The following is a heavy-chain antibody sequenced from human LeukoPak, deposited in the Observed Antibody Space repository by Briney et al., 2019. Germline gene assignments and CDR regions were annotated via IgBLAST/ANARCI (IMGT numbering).Heavy chain of an antibody. V-gene: IGHV4-4*02. J-gene: IGHJ4*02. CDR2: IYHSGST. CDR3: ARAWFQLGRLGFDY. CDR1: GGSISSSNW. D-gene: IGHD3-16*01. Sequence: SETLSLTCAVSGGSISSSNWWSWVRQPPGKGLEWIGEIYHSGSTNYNPSLKSRVTISVDTSKNQFSLKLSSVTAADTAVYYCARAWFQLGRLGFDYWGQGTLVTVSS.